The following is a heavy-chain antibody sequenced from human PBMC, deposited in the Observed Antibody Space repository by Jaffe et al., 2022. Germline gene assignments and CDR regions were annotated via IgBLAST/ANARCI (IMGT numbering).Heavy chain of an antibody. Sequence: QVQLVQSGAEVKKPGASVKVSCKASGYTFTGYYMHWVRQAPGQGLEWMGRINPNSGGTNYAQKFQGRVTMTRDTSISTAYMELSRLRSDDTAVYYCARVSRYGDYAPDAFDIWGQGTMVTVSS. D-gene: IGHD4-17*01. CDR3: ARVSRYGDYAPDAFDI. V-gene: IGHV1-2*06. J-gene: IGHJ3*02. CDR1: GYTFTGYY. CDR2: INPNSGGT.